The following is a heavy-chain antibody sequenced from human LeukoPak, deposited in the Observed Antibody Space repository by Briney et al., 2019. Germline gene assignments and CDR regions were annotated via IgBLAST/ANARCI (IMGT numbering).Heavy chain of an antibody. CDR1: GSTFSSYA. J-gene: IGHJ4*02. CDR3: AKARRVTMIVVAPPPVDY. V-gene: IGHV3-23*01. Sequence: GGSLRLSCAASGSTFSSYAMSWVRQAPGKGLEWVSAISGSGGSTYYADSVKGRFTIARDNSKNALYLQMNSLRAEDTAVYYCAKARRVTMIVVAPPPVDYWGQGTLVTVSS. D-gene: IGHD3-22*01. CDR2: ISGSGGST.